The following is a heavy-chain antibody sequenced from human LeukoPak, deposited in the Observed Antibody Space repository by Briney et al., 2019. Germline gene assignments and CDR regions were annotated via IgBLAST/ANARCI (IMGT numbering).Heavy chain of an antibody. CDR3: ARGVGRVVVTAPPFDY. CDR1: GGTFSSYA. D-gene: IGHD2-21*02. Sequence: ASVKVSCKASGGTFSSYAISWVRQAPGQGLEWMGGIIPIFGTANYAQKFQGRVTITADESTSTAYMELSSLRSEDTAVYYCARGVGRVVVTAPPFDYWGRGTLVTVSS. V-gene: IGHV1-69*13. J-gene: IGHJ4*02. CDR2: IIPIFGTA.